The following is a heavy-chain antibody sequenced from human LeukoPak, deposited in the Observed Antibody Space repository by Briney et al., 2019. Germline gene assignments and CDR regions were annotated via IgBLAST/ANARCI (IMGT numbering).Heavy chain of an antibody. Sequence: GASVKVSCKASGYTFTGYYMHWVRQAPGQGLEWMGRINPNSGGTNYAQKFQGRVTMTRDTSISTAYMELSRLSSDDTAVYYCGRAGPLDTAMVNYWGQGTLVTVSS. J-gene: IGHJ4*02. CDR1: GYTFTGYY. CDR3: GRAGPLDTAMVNY. CDR2: INPNSGGT. D-gene: IGHD5-18*01. V-gene: IGHV1-2*06.